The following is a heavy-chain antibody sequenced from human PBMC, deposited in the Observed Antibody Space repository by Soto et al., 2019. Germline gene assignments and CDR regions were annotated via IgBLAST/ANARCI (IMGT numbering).Heavy chain of an antibody. J-gene: IGHJ5*02. V-gene: IGHV3-49*05. D-gene: IGHD2-8*01. CDR1: GFTFRDYA. Sequence: QVVESGGGLVKPGQSLRLSCEGSGFTFRDYAVAWFRPTPGQGLKCIGLIRRARYGGTADYAASVRGRFVISRDDYPWVAYLQMDCLTSGDTGVYHWTMIPRNGRVAPFATCGRGTLVTVAS. CDR2: IRRARYGGTA. CDR3: TMIPRNGRVAPFAT.